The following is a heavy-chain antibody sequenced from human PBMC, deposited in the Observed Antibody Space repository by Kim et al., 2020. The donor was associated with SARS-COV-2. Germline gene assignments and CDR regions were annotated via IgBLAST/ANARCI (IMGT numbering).Heavy chain of an antibody. V-gene: IGHV3-11*05. CDR1: GFSFSDYY. Sequence: GGSLRLSCAASGFSFSDYYMSWIRQAPGKGLEWVSNISRSSSDTNYADSVKGRFTISRDNAKNSLFLQMNSLRAEDTAVYYCAREIFGSFDPWGQGTLVT. CDR3: AREIFGSFDP. J-gene: IGHJ5*02. D-gene: IGHD3-3*01. CDR2: ISRSSSDT.